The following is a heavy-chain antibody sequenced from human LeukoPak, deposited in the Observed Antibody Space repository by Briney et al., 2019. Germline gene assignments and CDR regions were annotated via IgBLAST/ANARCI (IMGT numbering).Heavy chain of an antibody. D-gene: IGHD3-16*01. CDR3: AELGIMIGGV. CDR2: ISSSGSTI. CDR1: GFTFSSYE. Sequence: GGSLRLSCAASGFTFSSYEMNWVHQAPGKGLEWVSYISSSGSTIYYADSVKGRFTISRDDAKNSLYLQMNSLRAEDTAVYYCAELGIMIGGVWGKGTTVTISS. V-gene: IGHV3-48*03. J-gene: IGHJ6*04.